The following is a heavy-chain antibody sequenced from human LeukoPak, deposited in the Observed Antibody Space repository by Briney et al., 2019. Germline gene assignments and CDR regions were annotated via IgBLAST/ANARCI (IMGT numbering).Heavy chain of an antibody. V-gene: IGHV3-30-3*01. J-gene: IGHJ5*02. Sequence: GGSLRLSCAASGFTFSSYAMHWVRQAPGKGLEGVAVISYDGSNKYYADSVKGRFTIFRDNSKNTLYLQMNSLRAEDTAVYYCARERRAGTGWFDPWGQGTLVTVSS. CDR2: ISYDGSNK. CDR3: ARERRAGTGWFDP. D-gene: IGHD6-13*01. CDR1: GFTFSSYA.